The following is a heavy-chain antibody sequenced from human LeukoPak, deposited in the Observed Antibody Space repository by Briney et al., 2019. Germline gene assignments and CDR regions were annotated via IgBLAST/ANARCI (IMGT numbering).Heavy chain of an antibody. D-gene: IGHD1-26*01. CDR3: ARETVSGSYFADVVDY. J-gene: IGHJ4*02. Sequence: GGSLRLSCAASGFTFSNAWMSWVRQAPGKGLEWVAVISYDGSNKYYADSVKGRFTISRDNSKNTLYLQMNSPRAEDTAVYYCARETVSGSYFADVVDYWGQGTLVTVSS. CDR2: ISYDGSNK. CDR1: GFTFSNAW. V-gene: IGHV3-30*03.